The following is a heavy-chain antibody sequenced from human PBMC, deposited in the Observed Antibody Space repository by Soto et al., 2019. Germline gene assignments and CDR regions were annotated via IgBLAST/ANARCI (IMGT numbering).Heavy chain of an antibody. V-gene: IGHV4-31*03. CDR1: GGSINRGNHY. CDR2: ISYSGST. CDR3: ARLSITSNGGWFDP. Sequence: QVQLQESGPGLVKPSQTLSLTCTVSGGSINRGNHYWNWIRQNPGKGLEWIGYISYSGSTSYNPSLRSRVTISVDTSKNQFSLKLSSVTAADTAVYYCARLSITSNGGWFDPWGKGTLVTVSS. D-gene: IGHD1-20*01. J-gene: IGHJ5*02.